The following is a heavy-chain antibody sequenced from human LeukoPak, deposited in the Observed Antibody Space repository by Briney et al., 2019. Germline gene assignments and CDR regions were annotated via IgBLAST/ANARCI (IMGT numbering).Heavy chain of an antibody. V-gene: IGHV3-30*02. CDR2: IRYDGSTK. Sequence: GGSLRLSCAASGFTFSGFGMHWVRQAPGKGLEWVAFIRYDGSTKHYGDSVKGRFTISRDNAKNSLYLQMNSLRAEDTAVYYCARDRLWFGESLTDYWGQGTLVTVSS. CDR1: GFTFSGFG. J-gene: IGHJ4*02. CDR3: ARDRLWFGESLTDY. D-gene: IGHD3-10*01.